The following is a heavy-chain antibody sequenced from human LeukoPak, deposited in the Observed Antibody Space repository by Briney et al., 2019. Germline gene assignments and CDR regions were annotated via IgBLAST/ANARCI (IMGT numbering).Heavy chain of an antibody. CDR3: ARDWDYDFWSGYHHEAFDI. Sequence: PGGSLRLSCAASGFTFRSFSMNWVRQAPGKGLEWVSSISSSSSYIYYADSVKGRFTISRDNAKNSLYLQMNSLRAEDTAVYYCARDWDYDFWSGYHHEAFDIWGQGTMVTVSS. J-gene: IGHJ3*02. V-gene: IGHV3-21*03. CDR2: ISSSSSYI. D-gene: IGHD3-3*01. CDR1: GFTFRSFS.